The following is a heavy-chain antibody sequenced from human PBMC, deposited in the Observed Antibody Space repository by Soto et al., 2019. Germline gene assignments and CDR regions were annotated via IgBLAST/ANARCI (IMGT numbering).Heavy chain of an antibody. CDR1: GGTFSSYA. D-gene: IGHD3-10*01. V-gene: IGHV1-69*13. CDR2: IIPIFGTA. Sequence: GASVKVSCKASGGTFSSYAISWVRQAPGQGLEWMGGIIPIFGTANYAQKFQGRVTITADESTSTAYMELSSLRSEDAAVYYCARYGSGNKPPGHPTFYYYYGMDVWGQGTTVTVSS. CDR3: ARYGSGNKPPGHPTFYYYYGMDV. J-gene: IGHJ6*02.